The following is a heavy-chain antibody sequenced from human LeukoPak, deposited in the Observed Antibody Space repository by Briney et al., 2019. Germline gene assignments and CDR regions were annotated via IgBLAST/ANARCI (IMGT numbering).Heavy chain of an antibody. J-gene: IGHJ4*02. V-gene: IGHV3-30-3*01. CDR1: GFTFSSYA. CDR2: ISYDGSNK. D-gene: IGHD5-18*01. Sequence: GGSLRLSCAASGFTFSSYAMHWVRQAPGKGLEWVAVISYDGSNKYYADSVKGRFTISRDNSKNTLYLQMNSLRAGDTAVYYCARDGAQIIQLWLHYWGQGTLVTVSS. CDR3: ARDGAQIIQLWLHY.